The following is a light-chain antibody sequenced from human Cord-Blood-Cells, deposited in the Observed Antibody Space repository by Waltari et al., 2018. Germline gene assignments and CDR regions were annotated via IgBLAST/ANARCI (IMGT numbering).Light chain of an antibody. J-gene: IGKJ2*01. CDR2: AAS. V-gene: IGKV1-39*01. Sequence: DIEMTPSPSSLSASVGDRVTITCRASQSISSYLNWYQQKPGKAPKLLIYAASSFQSGFPSRFSGSGSGKDFTLTISSPQPEDFATYYCQQSYSTPYTFGQGTKLEIK. CDR3: QQSYSTPYT. CDR1: QSISSY.